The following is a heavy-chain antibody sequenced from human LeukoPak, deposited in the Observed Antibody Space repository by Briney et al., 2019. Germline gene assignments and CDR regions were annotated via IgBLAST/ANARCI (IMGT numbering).Heavy chain of an antibody. CDR1: GFTVSSNY. CDR3: VQRPEYGSGDYPFEH. CDR2: IRGSGVST. V-gene: IGHV3-23*01. Sequence: PGGSLRLSCAASGFTVSSNYMNWVRQAPGKGLEWVSTIRGSGVSTYYTDSVKGRFTISRDNSKNTVYLQMNSLRAEDTAVYYCVQRPEYGSGDYPFEHWGQGALVTVSA. D-gene: IGHD2-21*01. J-gene: IGHJ4*02.